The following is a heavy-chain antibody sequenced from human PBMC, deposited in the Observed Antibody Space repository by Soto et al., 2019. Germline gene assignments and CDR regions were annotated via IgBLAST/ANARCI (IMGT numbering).Heavy chain of an antibody. CDR2: IYSSGST. D-gene: IGHD3-10*01. CDR1: GGSISSYY. Sequence: SETLSLTCVVSGGSISSYYWSWIRQPAWKGLEWIGLIYSSGSTNYNPSLKSRVTMAEDTSNNRFSLKLTAVTAADTAVYYCARGPGSNNSFALGAQGTLVPVS. CDR3: ARGPGSNNSFAL. J-gene: IGHJ5*02. V-gene: IGHV4-4*07.